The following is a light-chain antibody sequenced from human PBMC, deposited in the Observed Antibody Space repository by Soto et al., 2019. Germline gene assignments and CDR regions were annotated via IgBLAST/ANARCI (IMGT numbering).Light chain of an antibody. Sequence: QSVLSQPPSVSAAPGQRATISCSGSSSNIGKYYVSWYQQVPGTAPTLLIYDNTQRPSGIPDRFSGSKSGTSATLAITGLQTGDEADYYCATWDGGLTPQGVFGTGTKVTVL. CDR1: SSNIGKYY. CDR2: DNT. CDR3: ATWDGGLTPQGV. V-gene: IGLV1-51*01. J-gene: IGLJ1*01.